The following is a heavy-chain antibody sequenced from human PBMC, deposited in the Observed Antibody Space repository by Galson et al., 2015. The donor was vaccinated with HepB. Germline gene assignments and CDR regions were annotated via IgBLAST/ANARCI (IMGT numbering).Heavy chain of an antibody. J-gene: IGHJ6*02. CDR2: INPSGGST. CDR1: GYTFTSYY. V-gene: IGHV1-46*01. Sequence: SAKVSCKASGYTFTSYYMHWVRQAPGQGLEWMGIINPSGGSTSYAQKFQGRVTMTRDTSTSTVYMELSSLRSEDTAVYYCARDEGSSSSSAYYYYGMDVWGQGTTVTVSS. D-gene: IGHD6-6*01. CDR3: ARDEGSSSSSAYYYYGMDV.